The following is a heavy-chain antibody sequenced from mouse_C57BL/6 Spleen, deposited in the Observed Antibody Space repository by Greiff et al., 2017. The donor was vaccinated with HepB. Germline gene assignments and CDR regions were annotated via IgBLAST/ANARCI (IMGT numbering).Heavy chain of an antibody. V-gene: IGHV14-4*01. CDR2: IDPENGDT. D-gene: IGHD1-1*01. J-gene: IGHJ3*01. CDR1: GFNIKDDY. Sequence: EVQLQQSGAELVRPGASVKLSCTASGFNIKDDYMHWVKQRPEQGLEWIGWIDPENGDTEYASKFQGKATITADTSSNTAYLQLSSLTSEDTAVYYCTRALDYGSRAYWGQGTLVTVSA. CDR3: TRALDYGSRAY.